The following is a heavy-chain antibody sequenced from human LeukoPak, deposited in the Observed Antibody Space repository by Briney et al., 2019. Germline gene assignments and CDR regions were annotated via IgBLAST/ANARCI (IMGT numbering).Heavy chain of an antibody. CDR3: AFSPRFPIWFRWFDP. Sequence: PVASVKVSCKASGYTFTSYDINWVRQATGQGLEWMGWMNPNSGNTGYAQKFQGRVTMTRNTSISTAYMELSSLRSEDTAVYYCAFSPRFPIWFRWFDPWGQGTLVTVSS. CDR2: MNPNSGNT. CDR1: GYTFTSYD. D-gene: IGHD3-3*01. V-gene: IGHV1-8*01. J-gene: IGHJ5*02.